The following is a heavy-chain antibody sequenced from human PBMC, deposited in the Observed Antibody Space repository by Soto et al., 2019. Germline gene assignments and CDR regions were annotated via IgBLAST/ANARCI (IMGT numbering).Heavy chain of an antibody. CDR2: INPNSGGT. V-gene: IGHV1-2*04. D-gene: IGHD2-15*01. Sequence: GASVKVCCKASGYTFTGYYMHWVRQAPGQGLEWMGWINPNSGGTNYAQKFQGWVAMTRDTSISTAYMELSRLRSDDTAVYYCARERCSGGSCYGLDYWGQGTLVTVSS. CDR1: GYTFTGYY. CDR3: ARERCSGGSCYGLDY. J-gene: IGHJ4*02.